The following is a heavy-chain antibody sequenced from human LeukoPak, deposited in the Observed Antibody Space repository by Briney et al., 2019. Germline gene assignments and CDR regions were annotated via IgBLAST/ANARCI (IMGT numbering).Heavy chain of an antibody. CDR3: ARVGGLTMVRGVITGNYYCMDG. CDR1: GFTFRTYW. Sequence: GGSLRLSCAASGFTFRTYWMHWVRQAPGKGLVWVSRISSDGSSTSYVDSVKGRFAISRDNARNTLYLQMNSLRAEDTAVYYCARVGGLTMVRGVITGNYYCMDGWGKGTTVTVSS. CDR2: ISSDGSST. D-gene: IGHD3-10*01. V-gene: IGHV3-74*01. J-gene: IGHJ6*03.